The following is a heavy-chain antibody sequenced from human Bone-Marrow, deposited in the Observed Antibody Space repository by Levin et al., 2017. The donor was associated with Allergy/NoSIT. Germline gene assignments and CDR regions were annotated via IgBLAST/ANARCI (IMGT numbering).Heavy chain of an antibody. Sequence: ASVKVSCKASGGTFSSYPISWVRQAPGQGLEWMGRIIPILGIANYAQKFQGRVTITADKSTSTAYMELSSLRSEDTAVYYYARMNGYSYGPSYMDVWGKGTTVTVSS. J-gene: IGHJ6*03. V-gene: IGHV1-69*02. D-gene: IGHD5-18*01. CDR2: IIPILGIA. CDR3: ARMNGYSYGPSYMDV. CDR1: GGTFSSYP.